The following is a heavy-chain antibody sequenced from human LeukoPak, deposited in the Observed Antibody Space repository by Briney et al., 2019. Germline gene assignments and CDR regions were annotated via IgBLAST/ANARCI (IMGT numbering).Heavy chain of an antibody. CDR2: ISTSVGTT. Sequence: GGSLRLSCAASGFTFSSYAMSWVRQAPGKGLEWVSTISTSVGTTYYADSVKGRFTISRDNSKNTLYLQVNSLRSDDTAVYYCARYCSGGSCYSHLYYYYGMDVWGKGTTVTVSS. V-gene: IGHV3-23*01. J-gene: IGHJ6*04. CDR3: ARYCSGGSCYSHLYYYYGMDV. CDR1: GFTFSSYA. D-gene: IGHD2-15*01.